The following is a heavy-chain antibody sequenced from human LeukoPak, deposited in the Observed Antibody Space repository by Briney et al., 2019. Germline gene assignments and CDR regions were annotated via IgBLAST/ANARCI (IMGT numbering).Heavy chain of an antibody. J-gene: IGHJ4*02. CDR3: AKDRIPDYYDSSGPIDY. D-gene: IGHD3-22*01. CDR1: GFTFSDYY. CDR2: ISGSGGST. V-gene: IGHV3-23*01. Sequence: GGSLRLSCAASGFTFSDYYMSWVRQAPGKGLEWVSAISGSGGSTYYADSVKGRFTISRDNSKNTLYLQMNSLRAEDTAVYYCAKDRIPDYYDSSGPIDYWGQGTLVTVSS.